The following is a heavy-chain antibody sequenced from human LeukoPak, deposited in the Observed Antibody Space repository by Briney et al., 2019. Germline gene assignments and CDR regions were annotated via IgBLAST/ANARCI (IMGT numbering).Heavy chain of an antibody. J-gene: IGHJ6*02. D-gene: IGHD2-2*02. CDR1: GGTFSSYA. CDR2: IIPIFGTA. V-gene: IGHV1-69*01. CDR3: ARGLCSSTSCYTSYYYYGMDV. Sequence: GASVKVSYKASGGTFSSYAISWVRQAPGQGLEWMGGIIPIFGTANYAQKFQGRVTITADESTSTAYMELSSLRSEDTAVYYCARGLCSSTSCYTSYYYYGMDVWGQGTTVTVSS.